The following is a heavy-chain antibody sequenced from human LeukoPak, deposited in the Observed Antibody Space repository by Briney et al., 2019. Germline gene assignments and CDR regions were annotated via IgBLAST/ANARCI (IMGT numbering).Heavy chain of an antibody. D-gene: IGHD3-10*01. CDR1: SGFISNYY. J-gene: IGHJ5*02. CDR3: ARHYGP. CDR2: IYDSGST. V-gene: IGHV4-39*01. Sequence: PSETLSLTCTVSSGFISNYYWGWIRQPPGKGLEWIGSIYDSGSTYYNPSLKSRVTISVDTSKNQFSLKLNSVTAADTAVYYCARHYGPWGQGTLVTVSS.